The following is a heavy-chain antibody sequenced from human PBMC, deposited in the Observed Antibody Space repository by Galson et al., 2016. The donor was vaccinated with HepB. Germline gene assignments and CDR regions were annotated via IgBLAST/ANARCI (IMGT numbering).Heavy chain of an antibody. CDR3: ATDGPPTVVVGAALDS. V-gene: IGHV3-48*01. CDR2: IRDSTTM. Sequence: SLRLSCAASGFTFNIYTMNWVRQAPGKGLEWVSYIRDSTTMYHADSVKGRFIISRDNSRETLYLQMNSLRVDDTAIYYCATDGPPTVVVGAALDSWGQGTLVTVSS. J-gene: IGHJ5*01. CDR1: GFTFNIYT. D-gene: IGHD2-15*01.